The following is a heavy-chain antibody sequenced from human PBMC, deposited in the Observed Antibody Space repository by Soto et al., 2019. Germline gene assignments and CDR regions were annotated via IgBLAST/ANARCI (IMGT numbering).Heavy chain of an antibody. CDR3: AKDYMGGGDY. CDR2: ITSNGGST. Sequence: GGSLRLSCSASGFTFRSYAMNWIRQAPGKGLEYVSAITSNGGSTYYADSVKGRFTISRDNSKNTLYLQVSSLRPEDTAVYYCAKDYMGGGDYWGQGTLVTVSS. D-gene: IGHD1-26*01. CDR1: GFTFRSYA. V-gene: IGHV3-64D*06. J-gene: IGHJ4*02.